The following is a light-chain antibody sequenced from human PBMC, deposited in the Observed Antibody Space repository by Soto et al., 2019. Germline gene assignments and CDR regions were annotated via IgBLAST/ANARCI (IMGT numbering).Light chain of an antibody. J-gene: IGKJ4*01. CDR3: QQYNNWPLT. CDR1: QSVTSN. V-gene: IGKV3-15*01. CDR2: GAS. Sequence: EIVMTQSPATLSVSPGERATLSCRASQSVTSNLAWYQQKPGQAPRLLIYGASTRATGIPARFSGSGSGTEFTVTINSLQSEDFAVYYCQQYNNWPLTFGGGTKVEIK.